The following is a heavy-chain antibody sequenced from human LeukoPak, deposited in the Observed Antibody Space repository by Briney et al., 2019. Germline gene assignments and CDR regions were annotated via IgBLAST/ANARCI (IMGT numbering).Heavy chain of an antibody. CDR1: GFTFSSYS. Sequence: GGSLRLSCAASGFTFSSYSMNWVRQAPGKGLEWVSSISSSSSYTYYADSVKGRFTISRDNAKNSLYLQMNSLRAEDTAVYYCARDRDIAAATFDYWGQGTLVTVSS. J-gene: IGHJ4*02. D-gene: IGHD6-13*01. CDR3: ARDRDIAAATFDY. CDR2: ISSSSSYT. V-gene: IGHV3-21*01.